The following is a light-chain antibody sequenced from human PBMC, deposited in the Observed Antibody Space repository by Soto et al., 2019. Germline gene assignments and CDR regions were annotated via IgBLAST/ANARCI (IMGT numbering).Light chain of an antibody. Sequence: DIVMTQSPAILSVSLGERATLSCLASQSISDNLAWYQQRSGQAPRLLSYGASNRATGVPARFSGSGSGTEFTLTISSLQSDDFAIYYCQQYKSWPPLTFGGGTKVE. CDR1: QSISDN. CDR3: QQYKSWPPLT. CDR2: GAS. V-gene: IGKV3-15*01. J-gene: IGKJ4*01.